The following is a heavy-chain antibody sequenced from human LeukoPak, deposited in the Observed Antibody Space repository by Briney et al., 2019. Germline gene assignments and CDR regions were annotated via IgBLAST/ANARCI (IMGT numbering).Heavy chain of an antibody. CDR3: ARSSSYSSGYYYYGMDV. J-gene: IGHJ6*02. CDR1: GGSISSYY. Sequence: SETLSLTCNVSGGSISSYYWSWIRQPPGKGLEWIGYIYYSGSTNYNPSLKSRVTISVDTSKNQFSLKLSSVTAADTAVYYCARSSSYSSGYYYYGMDVWGQGTTVTVSS. V-gene: IGHV4-59*08. CDR2: IYYSGST. D-gene: IGHD6-19*01.